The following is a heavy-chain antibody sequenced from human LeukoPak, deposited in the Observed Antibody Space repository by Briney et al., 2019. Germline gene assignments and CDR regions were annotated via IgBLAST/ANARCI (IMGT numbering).Heavy chain of an antibody. Sequence: PSETLSLTCSISGGSISSYYWSLIRQPPGKGLEWIAYIKTSGNNKYNPSLKSRVTISADTTKNQFSLRLSSVTAADTAVYYCARHMWNGKEGAFDIWGQGTTVTVSS. CDR1: GGSISSYY. CDR3: ARHMWNGKEGAFDI. CDR2: IKTSGNN. D-gene: IGHD1-1*01. J-gene: IGHJ3*02. V-gene: IGHV4-4*09.